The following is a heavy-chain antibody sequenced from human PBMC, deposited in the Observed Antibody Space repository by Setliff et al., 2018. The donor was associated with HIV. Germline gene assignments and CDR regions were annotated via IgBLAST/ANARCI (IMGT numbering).Heavy chain of an antibody. J-gene: IGHJ2*01. V-gene: IGHV1-18*01. CDR3: ARGHHFYWYFDL. CDR2: ISVYNGQT. Sequence: ASVKVSCKASGYSFTTYGISWVRQAPGQGLEWVGWISVYNGQTLYAQKVQDRITVTMDIPKDTAYMELRGLTPDGTAVYYCARGHHFYWYFDLWGPGTRVTVSS. CDR1: GYSFTTYG.